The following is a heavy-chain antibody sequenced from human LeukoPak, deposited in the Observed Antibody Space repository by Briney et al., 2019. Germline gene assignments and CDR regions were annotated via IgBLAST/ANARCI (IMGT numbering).Heavy chain of an antibody. CDR1: GFTLSSYS. Sequence: GSLRLSCAASGFTLSSYSMNWVRQAPGKGLEWVSFISSSSSYIYYADSVKGRFTISRDNAKNSLFLQMNSLRAEDTAVYYCARGSSSWYYFDYWGQGTLVTVSS. CDR2: ISSSSSYI. CDR3: ARGSSSWYYFDY. V-gene: IGHV3-21*01. D-gene: IGHD6-13*01. J-gene: IGHJ4*02.